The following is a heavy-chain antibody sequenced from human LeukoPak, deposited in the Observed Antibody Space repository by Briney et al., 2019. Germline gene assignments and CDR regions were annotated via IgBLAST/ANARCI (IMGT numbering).Heavy chain of an antibody. CDR3: ARVGDTSGYFYYFDS. J-gene: IGHJ4*02. CDR2: ISYGGGA. D-gene: IGHD2-2*03. CDR1: GGSLSNLY. V-gene: IGHV4-59*08. Sequence: PSETLSLTCVVSGGSLSNLYWSWVRQPPGKGLEWLGYISYGGGATYNTTLKRRLSMSMDPSKNQFSLRLSSVTVADTALYYCARVGDTSGYFYYFDSWGQGTLVTVSS.